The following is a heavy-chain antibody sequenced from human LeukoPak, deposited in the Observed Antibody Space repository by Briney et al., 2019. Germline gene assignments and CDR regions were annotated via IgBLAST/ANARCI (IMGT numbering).Heavy chain of an antibody. D-gene: IGHD1-7*01. CDR1: GGSISSSSYS. CDR3: ARNGITGTT. CDR2: IYYSGST. Sequence: PSETLSLTCTVSGGSISSSSYSWGWIRQPPGKGLEWIGSIYYSGSTYYNPSLKSRVTISVDTSKNQFSLKLSSVTAADTAVYYCARNGITGTTWGQGTLVTVSS. V-gene: IGHV4-39*07. J-gene: IGHJ4*02.